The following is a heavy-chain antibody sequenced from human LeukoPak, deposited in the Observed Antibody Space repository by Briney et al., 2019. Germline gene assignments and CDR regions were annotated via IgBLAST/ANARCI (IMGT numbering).Heavy chain of an antibody. CDR1: GVSISSYY. CDR2: MYISGST. V-gene: IGHV4-4*07. CDR3: ARDTSSGWCYFDY. Sequence: SETLSLTCTVSGVSISSYYWSCIRHPAGEGLGCIGRMYISGSTNYNPSLKSRVTMSVDTSKNQFSLKLSSVTAADTAEYYCARDTSSGWCYFDYWGQGTLVTVSS. J-gene: IGHJ4*02. D-gene: IGHD6-19*01.